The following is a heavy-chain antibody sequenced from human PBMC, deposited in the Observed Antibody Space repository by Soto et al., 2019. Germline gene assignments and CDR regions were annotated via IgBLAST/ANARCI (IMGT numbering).Heavy chain of an antibody. CDR2: MNPNSGNT. D-gene: IGHD3-22*01. CDR1: GYTFTSYD. Sequence: ASVKVSCKASGYTFTSYDINWVRQATGQGLEWMGWMNPNSGNTGYAQKFQGRVTMTRNTSISTAYMELSSLRSEDTAVYYCAFSNYYDSSGYYYPIDYWGQGTLVTVSS. V-gene: IGHV1-8*01. J-gene: IGHJ4*02. CDR3: AFSNYYDSSGYYYPIDY.